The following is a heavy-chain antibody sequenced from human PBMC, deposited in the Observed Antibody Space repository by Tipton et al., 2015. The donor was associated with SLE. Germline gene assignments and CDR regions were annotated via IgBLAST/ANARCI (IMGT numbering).Heavy chain of an antibody. Sequence: SLRLSCAASGFNFVSFSMHWVRQAPGKGLEWVAVISNDGSNKHYADSVKGRFTITRDNSEQTMYLEMNSLRAEDSAVYYCASDPKWSGDFYYFDSWGQGTLVTVSS. CDR2: ISNDGSNK. V-gene: IGHV3-30*04. CDR1: GFNFVSFS. CDR3: ASDPKWSGDFYYFDS. J-gene: IGHJ4*02. D-gene: IGHD4-17*01.